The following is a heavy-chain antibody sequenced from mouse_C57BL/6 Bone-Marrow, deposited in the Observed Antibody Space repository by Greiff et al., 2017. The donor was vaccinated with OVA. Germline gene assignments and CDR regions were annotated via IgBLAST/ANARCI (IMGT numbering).Heavy chain of an antibody. J-gene: IGHJ3*01. Sequence: EVQLQQSGPVLVKPGASVKMSCKASGYTFTDYYMNWVKQSHGKSLEWIGVINPYNGGTSYNQKFKGKATLTVDKSSSTAYMELNSLTSEDSAVYYCARGDDGYYRFAYWGQGTLVTVSA. V-gene: IGHV1-19*01. CDR3: ARGDDGYYRFAY. CDR1: GYTFTDYY. D-gene: IGHD2-3*01. CDR2: INPYNGGT.